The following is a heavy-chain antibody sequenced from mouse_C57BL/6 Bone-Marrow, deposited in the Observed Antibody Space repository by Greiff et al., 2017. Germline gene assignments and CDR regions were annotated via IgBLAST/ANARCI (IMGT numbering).Heavy chain of an antibody. Sequence: EVQLQQSGGGLVKPGGSLKLSCAASGFTFSDYGMHWVRQAPEKGLEWVAYISSGSSTIYYADTVKGRFTISRDNAKNTLFLQMTSLRSEDTAMYYCARRPYYYGGENYFDYWGQGTTLTVSS. D-gene: IGHD1-1*01. CDR2: ISSGSSTI. CDR1: GFTFSDYG. J-gene: IGHJ2*01. V-gene: IGHV5-17*01. CDR3: ARRPYYYGGENYFDY.